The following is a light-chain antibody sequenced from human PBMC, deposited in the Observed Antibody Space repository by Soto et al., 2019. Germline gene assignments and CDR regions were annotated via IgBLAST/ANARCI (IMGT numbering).Light chain of an antibody. CDR2: DAS. CDR3: QQRSNWPPEVT. V-gene: IGKV3-11*01. J-gene: IGKJ3*01. CDR1: QSVGSS. Sequence: EIVLTQSPDTLSLSPGERATLSCRASQSVGSSLGWYQQKPGQAPRLLIYDASKRATGIPARLSGSGSGTDFTLTISSLEHEDFAVYYCQQRSNWPPEVTFGPGTKVDIK.